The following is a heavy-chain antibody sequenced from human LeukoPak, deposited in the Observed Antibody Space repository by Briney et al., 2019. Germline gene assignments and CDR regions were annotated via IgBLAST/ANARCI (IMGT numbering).Heavy chain of an antibody. D-gene: IGHD3-22*01. J-gene: IGHJ3*02. V-gene: IGHV4-39*01. CDR3: ARLNYFDSSGYYYIDGFDI. CDR2: IYYSGST. CDR1: GGSICSSNYY. Sequence: SETLSLTCTVSGGSICSSNYYWGWIRQPPGKGLEWIGSIYYSGSTYYNPSLKSRVTISVDTSKNQFSLKLSSVTAADTAVYYCARLNYFDSSGYYYIDGFDIWGQGTMVTVSS.